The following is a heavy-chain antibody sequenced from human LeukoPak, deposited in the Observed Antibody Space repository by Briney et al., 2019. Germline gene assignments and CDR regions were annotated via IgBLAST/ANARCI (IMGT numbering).Heavy chain of an antibody. CDR3: ARDRGDSAGWYCAFDI. CDR2: INPSGGGT. V-gene: IGHV1-46*01. CDR1: GYTFSGYY. J-gene: IGHJ3*02. Sequence: ASVKVSCKASGYTFSGYYMHWVRQAPGQGLEWMGIINPSGGGTSYAQKFQGRVTMTRDLSTSTAYVDLSSLRSEDTAVYYCARDRGDSAGWYCAFDIWGQGTRVTVSS. D-gene: IGHD6-19*01.